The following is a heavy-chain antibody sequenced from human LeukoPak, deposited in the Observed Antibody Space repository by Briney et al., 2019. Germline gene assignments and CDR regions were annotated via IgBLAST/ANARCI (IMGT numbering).Heavy chain of an antibody. CDR1: GFTFSTYA. J-gene: IGHJ3*02. CDR3: ARSMRYCSSTSCYMEDAFDI. CDR2: ISYDESKI. Sequence: GGSLRLSCAASGFTFSTYAMHWVRQAPGKGLEWVALISYDESKIHYADSVKGRFTISRDNSKNTLYLQMNSLRAEDTAVYYCARSMRYCSSTSCYMEDAFDIWGQGTMVTVSS. D-gene: IGHD2-2*02. V-gene: IGHV3-30*04.